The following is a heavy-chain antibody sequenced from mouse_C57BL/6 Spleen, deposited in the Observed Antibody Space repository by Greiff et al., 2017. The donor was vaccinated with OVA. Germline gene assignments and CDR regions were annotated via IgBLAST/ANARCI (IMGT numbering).Heavy chain of an antibody. V-gene: IGHV1-66*01. CDR1: GYSFTSYY. CDR3: STGVYYDYDGVDY. CDR2: IYPGSGNT. D-gene: IGHD2-4*01. Sequence: QVQLKESGPELVKPGASVKISCKASGYSFTSYYIHWVKQRPGQGLEWIGWIYPGSGNTKYTEKFKGKATLTADTSSSTAYMQLSSLTSEDSAVYYCSTGVYYDYDGVDYWGQGTTLTVSS. J-gene: IGHJ2*01.